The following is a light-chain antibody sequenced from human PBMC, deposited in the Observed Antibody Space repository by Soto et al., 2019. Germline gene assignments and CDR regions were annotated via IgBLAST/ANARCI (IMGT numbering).Light chain of an antibody. CDR3: QQRSNWIT. CDR1: QSVSRY. Sequence: EIVLTQSPATLSLSPGERATLSCRASQSVSRYLAWYQQQPGQAPRILIYDTSYRATGIPARLSGSGSGTDFTLTISSIEPEDSAVYYCQQRSNWITFGQGTRLEIK. V-gene: IGKV3-11*01. J-gene: IGKJ5*01. CDR2: DTS.